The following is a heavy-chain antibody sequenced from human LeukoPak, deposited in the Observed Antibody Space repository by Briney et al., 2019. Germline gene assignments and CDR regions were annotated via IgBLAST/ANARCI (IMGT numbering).Heavy chain of an antibody. CDR1: GYTFTGYY. D-gene: IGHD6-19*01. Sequence: GASVKVSCKASGYTFTGYYLHWGRQAPGQGLQWMGWVNPNSGVTNYAQKFQGRVTMTRDTSISTGYMELRRLRYDDTAVYYCARDLAVAGTPLGYWGQGTLVTVSS. J-gene: IGHJ4*02. V-gene: IGHV1-2*02. CDR3: ARDLAVAGTPLGY. CDR2: VNPNSGVT.